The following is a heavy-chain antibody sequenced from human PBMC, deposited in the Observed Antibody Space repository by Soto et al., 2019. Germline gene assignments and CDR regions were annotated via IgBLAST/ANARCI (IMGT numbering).Heavy chain of an antibody. V-gene: IGHV4-59*01. CDR1: GGSISSYY. D-gene: IGHD2-15*01. CDR2: IYYSGST. Sequence: SETLSLTCTVSGGSISSYYWSWIRQPPGKGLEWIGYIYYSGSTNYNPSLKSRVTISVDTSKNQFSLKLSSVTAADTAVYYCARVDCSGSCFDPWGQGTLVTVSS. J-gene: IGHJ5*02. CDR3: ARVDCSGSCFDP.